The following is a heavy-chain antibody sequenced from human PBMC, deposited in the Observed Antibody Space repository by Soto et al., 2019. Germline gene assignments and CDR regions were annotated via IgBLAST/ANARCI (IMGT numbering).Heavy chain of an antibody. D-gene: IGHD5-18*01. J-gene: IGHJ6*02. CDR1: GFSVTDAW. CDR3: TIPPPDTPIVTNYYYFAMDV. CDR2: IKSKFDGGST. V-gene: IGHV3-15*07. Sequence: DVQLLESGGGLVEPGGSLRLSCAVSGFSVTDAWMNWVRQVPGKGLAWVGRIKSKFDGGSTDYAAPVKGRFTISKDDSINTLYLQMTSLKTEDTAVYYCTIPPPDTPIVTNYYYFAMDVWGPGTTVSVSS.